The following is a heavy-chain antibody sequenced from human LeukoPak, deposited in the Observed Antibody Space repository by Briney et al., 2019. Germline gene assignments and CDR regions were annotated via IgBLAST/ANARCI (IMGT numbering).Heavy chain of an antibody. CDR2: ISYSGGT. D-gene: IGHD1-26*01. V-gene: IGHV4-59*01. J-gene: IGHJ4*02. CDR3: ARVGGWEPKLHGVTFDY. Sequence: SETLSLTCTVSGGSISNYYWNWIRQRPGKGLEWVGHISYSGGTKYNPSLKSRVTMSADTSKNQFSLKLSSVTAADTAVYFCARVGGWEPKLHGVTFDYLGQGTLVTVSS. CDR1: GGSISNYY.